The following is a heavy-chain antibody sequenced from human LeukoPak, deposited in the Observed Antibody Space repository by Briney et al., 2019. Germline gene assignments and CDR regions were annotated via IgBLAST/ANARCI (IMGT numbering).Heavy chain of an antibody. V-gene: IGHV4-59*01. Sequence: SETLSLTCTVSGGSISSYYWSWIRQPPGKGLEWIGYIYYSGSTNYNPSLKSRVTISVDTSKNQFSLKLSSVTAADTAVYYCATAYWAMGSSSPALQDSVSDSYYYYYMDVWGKGTTVTVSS. D-gene: IGHD2-15*01. CDR2: IYYSGST. CDR1: GGSISSYY. J-gene: IGHJ6*03. CDR3: ATAYWAMGSSSPALQDSVSDSYYYYYMDV.